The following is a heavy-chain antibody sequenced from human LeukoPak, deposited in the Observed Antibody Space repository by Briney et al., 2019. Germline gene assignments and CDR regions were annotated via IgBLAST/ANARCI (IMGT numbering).Heavy chain of an antibody. CDR3: STHRRQYDSSGYDY. V-gene: IGHV3-15*01. Sequence: GGSLRLSCAASGFTFSKAWMSWVRQATGKGREWLGRIKSNADGGTTDYAAPVQGRITISRDDSQNTLYLQLDSLKAEDTAVYYCSTHRRQYDSSGYDYWGQGTLVAVSS. J-gene: IGHJ4*02. CDR2: IKSNADGGTT. D-gene: IGHD3-22*01. CDR1: GFTFSKAW.